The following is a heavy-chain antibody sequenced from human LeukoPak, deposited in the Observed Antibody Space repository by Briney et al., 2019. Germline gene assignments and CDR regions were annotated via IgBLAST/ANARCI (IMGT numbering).Heavy chain of an antibody. J-gene: IGHJ3*02. CDR2: ISYDGTNK. Sequence: PGGSLRLSCAASGFTFSNYAMYWVRQAPGKGLEWVAVISYDGTNKYYADSVKGRFTISRDNSKNTMYLQMNSLRAEDTAMYYCARAPMSYDSSGFGGAFDIWGQGTMVTVSS. V-gene: IGHV3-30-3*01. CDR3: ARAPMSYDSSGFGGAFDI. CDR1: GFTFSNYA. D-gene: IGHD3-22*01.